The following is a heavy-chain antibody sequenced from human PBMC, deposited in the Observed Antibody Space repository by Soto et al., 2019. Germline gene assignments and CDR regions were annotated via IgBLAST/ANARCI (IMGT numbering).Heavy chain of an antibody. J-gene: IGHJ4*02. D-gene: IGHD3-16*01. CDR3: ARDLGGAIDY. CDR2: ISYDGSNK. V-gene: IGHV3-30-3*01. CDR1: GFTFSSYA. Sequence: QVQLVESGGGVVQPGRSLRLSCAASGFTFSSYAMHWVRQSPGKGLEWVAVISYDGSNKYYAHSVKGRFTISRDNSKNPLYLQMNSLRAEDTAVYYCARDLGGAIDYWCQGTLVTVSS.